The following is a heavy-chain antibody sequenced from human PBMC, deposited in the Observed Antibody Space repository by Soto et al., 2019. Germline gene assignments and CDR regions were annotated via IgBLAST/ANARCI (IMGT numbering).Heavy chain of an antibody. Sequence: PGGSLRLSCAASGFSFSIYAMNWVGQAPGKGLEWVSGISGGGGSTYYADSVKGRFTIYRANSKNTLYLQMNSLRVEAPAVYYYLKYPTSYDSSAPFDSWGQGPLVTVSS. D-gene: IGHD3-22*01. CDR2: ISGGGGST. CDR1: GFSFSIYA. J-gene: IGHJ4*02. V-gene: IGHV3-23*01. CDR3: LKYPTSYDSSAPFDS.